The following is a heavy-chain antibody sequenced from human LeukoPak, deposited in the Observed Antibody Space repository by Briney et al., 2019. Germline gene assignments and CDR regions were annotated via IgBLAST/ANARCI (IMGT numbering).Heavy chain of an antibody. V-gene: IGHV3-20*04. Sequence: PGGSLRLSCAASGFTFDDYGMSWVRQAPGKGLDWVSGINWNGGSTGYADSVKGRFTISRDNAKNSLYLQMNSLRAEDTALYYCARGRAAAGSFYFDYWGQGTLVTVSS. CDR1: GFTFDDYG. J-gene: IGHJ4*02. CDR2: INWNGGST. D-gene: IGHD6-13*01. CDR3: ARGRAAAGSFYFDY.